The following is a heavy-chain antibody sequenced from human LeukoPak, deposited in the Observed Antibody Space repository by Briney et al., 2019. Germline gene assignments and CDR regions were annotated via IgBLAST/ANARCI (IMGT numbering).Heavy chain of an antibody. D-gene: IGHD6-13*01. CDR2: IYTSGST. J-gene: IGHJ5*02. V-gene: IGHV4-4*07. CDR1: GGSISSYY. Sequence: SETLSLTCTVSGGSISSYYWSWIRQPAGKGLEWIGRIYTSGSTNYNPSLKSRVTISVDTSKNQFSLKLSPVTAADTAVYYCARDRLYSSSWNNWFDPWGQGTLVTVSS. CDR3: ARDRLYSSSWNNWFDP.